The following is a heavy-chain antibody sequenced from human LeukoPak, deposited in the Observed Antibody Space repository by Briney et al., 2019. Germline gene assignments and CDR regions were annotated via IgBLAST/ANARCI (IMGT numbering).Heavy chain of an antibody. V-gene: IGHV3-30*02. CDR1: GFTFSNNG. CDR3: AKDIYSYGELDY. J-gene: IGHJ4*02. D-gene: IGHD5-18*01. CDR2: IRYDARKI. Sequence: GGSLRLSCAASGFTFSNNGMHWVSQAPGKGMEWVAFIRYDARKIYYADSVKGRFIISRDNSNNTPYLQMNSLRTEDTAFYYCAKDIYSYGELDYWGQGTLVAVSS.